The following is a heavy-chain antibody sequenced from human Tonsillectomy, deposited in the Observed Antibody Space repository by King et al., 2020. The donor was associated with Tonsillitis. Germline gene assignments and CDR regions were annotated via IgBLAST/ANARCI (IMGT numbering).Heavy chain of an antibody. V-gene: IGHV2-5*01. J-gene: IGHJ4*02. D-gene: IGHD3-3*01. Sequence: ITLKESGPTLVKPTQTLTLTCTFSGFSLSTSGVGVGWIRQPPGKALEWLALIYWNDDKRYSPSLKSRLTITKDTSKNQVVLTMTNMDPVDTSTYYCAHSLQLDFWGGYYISMDYFDYWGQGTLVTVSS. CDR2: IYWNDDK. CDR3: AHSLQLDFWGGYYISMDYFDY. CDR1: GFSLSTSGVG.